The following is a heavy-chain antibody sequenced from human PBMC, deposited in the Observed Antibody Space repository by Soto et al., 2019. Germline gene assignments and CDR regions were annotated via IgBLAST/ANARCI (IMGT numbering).Heavy chain of an antibody. CDR3: AREVGATFYYYGVDV. CDR1: GFTFTSYW. V-gene: IGHV3-7*01. Sequence: EVQLVESGGGLVQPGGSLRLSCAASGFTFTSYWMSWVRQAPGKGLEWVANIKQDGSEKYYVDSVKGRFTISRDNAKNSLYLQMSCLRAEDTAMYYCAREVGATFYYYGVDVWGQGTTVTVSS. J-gene: IGHJ6*02. CDR2: IKQDGSEK. D-gene: IGHD1-26*01.